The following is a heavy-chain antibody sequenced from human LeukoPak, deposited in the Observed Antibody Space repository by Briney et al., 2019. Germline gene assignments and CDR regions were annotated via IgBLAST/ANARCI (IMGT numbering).Heavy chain of an antibody. Sequence: GGSLRLSCAASGFTVSSNYMSWVRQAPGKGLEWVSVIYSGGSTYYAGSVKGRFTISRDNSKNTLYLQMSSLRAEDTAVYYCARSPGDRTYFDYWGQGTLVTVSS. CDR1: GFTVSSNY. CDR3: ARSPGDRTYFDY. J-gene: IGHJ4*02. CDR2: IYSGGST. V-gene: IGHV3-53*01. D-gene: IGHD3-10*01.